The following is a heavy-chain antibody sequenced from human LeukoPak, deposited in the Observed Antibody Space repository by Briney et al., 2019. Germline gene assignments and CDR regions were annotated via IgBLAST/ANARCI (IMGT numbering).Heavy chain of an antibody. V-gene: IGHV4-59*01. CDR2: IYYSGST. Sequence: PSETLSLTCTVSGGSISSYYWSWIRQPPGKGLEWIGYIYYSGSTNYNPSPKSRVTISVDTSKNQFSLKLSSVTAADTAVYYCARGVTGYESKVYYYYGMDVWGQGTTVTVSS. J-gene: IGHJ6*02. CDR1: GGSISSYY. D-gene: IGHD3-9*01. CDR3: ARGVTGYESKVYYYYGMDV.